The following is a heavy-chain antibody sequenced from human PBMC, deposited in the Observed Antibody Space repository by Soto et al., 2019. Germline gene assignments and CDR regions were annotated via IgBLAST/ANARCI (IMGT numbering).Heavy chain of an antibody. J-gene: IGHJ4*02. D-gene: IGHD2-21*02. Sequence: QVQLVESGGGVVQPGRSLRLSCAASGFTFSSYGMHWVRQAPGKGLEWVAVISYDGSNKYYADSVKGRFTISRDNSKNTLYLQMNGLRAEDTAVYYCAKAPDCGGDCYPDYWGQGTLVTVSS. V-gene: IGHV3-30*18. CDR2: ISYDGSNK. CDR3: AKAPDCGGDCYPDY. CDR1: GFTFSSYG.